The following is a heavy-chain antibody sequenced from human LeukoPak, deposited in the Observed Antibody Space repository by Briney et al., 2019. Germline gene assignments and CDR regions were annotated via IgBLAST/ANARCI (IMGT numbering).Heavy chain of an antibody. CDR3: ASGYDGNCFDY. J-gene: IGHJ4*02. Sequence: SVTVSCMSSGYTHTSYGISSVRQPSAQELAWMGWISAYDGNTNYARKLQGRVTMTTDTSTSTAYMELRSLRSDDTAMYYCASGYDGNCFDYWGQGTLVTVSS. V-gene: IGHV1-18*01. D-gene: IGHD5-12*01. CDR1: GYTHTSYG. CDR2: ISAYDGNT.